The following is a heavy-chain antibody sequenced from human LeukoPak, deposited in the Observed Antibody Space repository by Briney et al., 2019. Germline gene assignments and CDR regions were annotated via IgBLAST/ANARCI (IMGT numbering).Heavy chain of an antibody. CDR1: RSTFKTYD. CDR3: ARGLLGYYYYMDV. Sequence: GASVKVSCKASRSTFKTYDIHWVRQTRGQGLEWMAWMNPKTGTTGYATTFQGRISMTSNTSISTAYMELSSVRPEDTGIYYCARGLLGYYYYMDVWGEGTTVTVSS. V-gene: IGHV1-8*01. CDR2: MNPKTGTT. D-gene: IGHD2-21*01. J-gene: IGHJ6*03.